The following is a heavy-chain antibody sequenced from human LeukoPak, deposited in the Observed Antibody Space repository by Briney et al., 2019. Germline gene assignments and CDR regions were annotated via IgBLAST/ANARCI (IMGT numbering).Heavy chain of an antibody. D-gene: IGHD2-15*01. CDR2: LSWDIGSI. V-gene: IGHV3-9*01. CDR1: GFTFDDYA. Sequence: GGSLRLSCAASGFTFDDYAMHWGRQAPGEGLEWGSGLSWDIGSIGYADSVKGRFTISRDNAKNSLYLQMNSLRAEDTALYYCAKDMGACSGGSCYSAQAYGMDVWGQGTTVTVSS. CDR3: AKDMGACSGGSCYSAQAYGMDV. J-gene: IGHJ6*02.